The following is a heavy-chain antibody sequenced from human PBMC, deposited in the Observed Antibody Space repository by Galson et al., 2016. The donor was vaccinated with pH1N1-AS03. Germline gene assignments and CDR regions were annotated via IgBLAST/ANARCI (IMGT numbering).Heavy chain of an antibody. CDR1: GYRFTNYW. Sequence: SGAEVKKPGESLKISCKGSGYRFTNYWIGWVRQMPGKGLEWIGIIYPGNSDSRYNKSFQGQVTISADTSISTVYLQWSSLQASDTAMYYCARPRLNYFDNWGQGTLVTVSS. CDR2: IYPGNSDS. V-gene: IGHV5-51*03. D-gene: IGHD3-16*01. J-gene: IGHJ4*02. CDR3: ARPRLNYFDN.